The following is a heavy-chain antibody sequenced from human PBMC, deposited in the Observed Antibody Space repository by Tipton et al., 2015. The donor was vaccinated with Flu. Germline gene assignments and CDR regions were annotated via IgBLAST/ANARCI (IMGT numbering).Heavy chain of an antibody. CDR2: IDPSDSYT. CDR3: ASLITMVRTPFDY. J-gene: IGHJ4*02. V-gene: IGHV5-10-1*01. Sequence: SLRLSCAASGFTFSSYWISWVRQMPGKGLEWMGRIDPSDSYTNYSPSFQGHVTISADKSISTAYLQWSSLKASDTAMYYCASLITMVRTPFDYWGQGTLVTVSS. D-gene: IGHD3-10*01. CDR1: GFTFSSYW.